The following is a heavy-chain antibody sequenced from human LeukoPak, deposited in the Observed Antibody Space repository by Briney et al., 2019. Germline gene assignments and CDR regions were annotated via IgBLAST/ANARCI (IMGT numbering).Heavy chain of an antibody. CDR3: ARDLDPSSSPFPYYFDY. CDR2: IKQDGREK. Sequence: QPGGSLRLSCAASGFTFSSYWMSWVRQAPGKGLEWVANIKQDGREKYYVDSVKGRFTISRDNAKNSLYLQMYSLRAVDTAVYYCARDLDPSSSPFPYYFDYWGQGTLVTVSS. CDR1: GFTFSSYW. J-gene: IGHJ4*02. D-gene: IGHD6-6*01. V-gene: IGHV3-7*01.